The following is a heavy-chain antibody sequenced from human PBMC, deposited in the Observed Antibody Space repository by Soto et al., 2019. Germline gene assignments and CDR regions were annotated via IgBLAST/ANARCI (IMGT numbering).Heavy chain of an antibody. D-gene: IGHD6-13*01. V-gene: IGHV4-59*01. CDR1: GGSISSYY. CDR2: IYYSGST. CDR3: AREGVSSSWYNYYGMDV. Sequence: QVQLQESGPGLVKPSETLSLTCTVSGGSISSYYWSWIRQPPGKGLEWIGYIYYSGSTNYNPSLNRLFTISVDTSKNQFSLMLSSVTAADTAVYYCAREGVSSSWYNYYGMDVWGQGTTVTVSS. J-gene: IGHJ6*02.